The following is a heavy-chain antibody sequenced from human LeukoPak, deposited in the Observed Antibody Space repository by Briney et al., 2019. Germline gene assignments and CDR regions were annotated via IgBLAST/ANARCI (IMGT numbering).Heavy chain of an antibody. CDR2: INHSGST. CDR1: GGSFSGYY. Sequence: SETLSLTCAVSGGSFSGYYWSWIRQPPGKGLEWIGEINHSGSTNYNPYLKSRVTISVDTSKNQFSLKLSSVTAADTAVYYCARGLRITMVRGVISPFDYWGQGTLVTVSS. CDR3: ARGLRITMVRGVISPFDY. D-gene: IGHD3-10*01. J-gene: IGHJ4*02. V-gene: IGHV4-34*01.